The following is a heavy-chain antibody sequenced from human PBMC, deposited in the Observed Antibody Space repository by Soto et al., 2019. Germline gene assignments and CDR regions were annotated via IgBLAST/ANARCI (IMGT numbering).Heavy chain of an antibody. V-gene: IGHV3-73*01. Sequence: GGSLRLSCAASGFTFSGSAMHWVRQASGKGLEWVGRIRSKANSYATAYAASVKDRFTISRDDSKNTAYLQMNSLKTEDTAVYYCTAHLVVVVAATGYWGQGTLVTVSS. CDR1: GFTFSGSA. D-gene: IGHD2-15*01. J-gene: IGHJ4*02. CDR3: TAHLVVVVAATGY. CDR2: IRSKANSYAT.